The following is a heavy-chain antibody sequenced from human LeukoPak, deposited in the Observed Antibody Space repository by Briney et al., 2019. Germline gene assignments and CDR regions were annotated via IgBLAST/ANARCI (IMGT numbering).Heavy chain of an antibody. CDR1: GFTFSNYA. Sequence: PGGSLRLSCEASGFTFSNYAMTWVRQAPGKGLEWVSYISSSSTIYYADSVKGRFTISRDNAKNSLYLQMNSLRAEGTAVYYCAREPLGSWNQGPFDYWGQGTLVTVSS. D-gene: IGHD1-1*01. J-gene: IGHJ4*02. CDR2: ISSSSTI. V-gene: IGHV3-48*01. CDR3: AREPLGSWNQGPFDY.